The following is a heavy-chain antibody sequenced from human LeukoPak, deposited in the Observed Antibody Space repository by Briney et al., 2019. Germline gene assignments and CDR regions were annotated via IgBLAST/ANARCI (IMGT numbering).Heavy chain of an antibody. CDR3: ARVEGNIVTTTEGYFDY. CDR1: GFTFSNYA. Sequence: GGSLRLSCAASGFTFSNYAMNWVRQAPGKGLEWVSAISGSGGRTYYADSMKGRFTISRDNAKNSLYLQMNSLRAEDTAVYYCARVEGNIVTTTEGYFDYWGQGTLVTVSS. J-gene: IGHJ4*02. CDR2: ISGSGGRT. D-gene: IGHD5-12*01. V-gene: IGHV3-23*01.